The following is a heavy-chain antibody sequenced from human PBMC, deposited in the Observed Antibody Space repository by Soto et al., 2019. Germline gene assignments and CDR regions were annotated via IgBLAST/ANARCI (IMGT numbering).Heavy chain of an antibody. CDR1: GFTLSGYS. D-gene: IGHD1-26*01. V-gene: IGHV3-30-3*01. Sequence: QVQLVESGGGVVQPGRYLRLSCAASGFTLSGYSMHWVRKAPGKGLEWVAVTSHDGSNNYYADSVKGRFTISRDNSKNTLYLQMYGLRPEDTAVYFCVRDTNLVATTDYSSSGLDVWSQGTTVNVSS. CDR2: TSHDGSNN. CDR3: VRDTNLVATTDYSSSGLDV. J-gene: IGHJ6*02.